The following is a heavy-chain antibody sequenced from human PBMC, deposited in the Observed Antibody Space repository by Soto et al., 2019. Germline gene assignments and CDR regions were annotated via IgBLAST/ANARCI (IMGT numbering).Heavy chain of an antibody. V-gene: IGHV4-30-2*01. CDR3: ARVPLL. CDR2: IYHSGST. J-gene: IGHJ4*02. CDR1: GGSFSSGGYS. Sequence: PSETLSLTCAVYGGSFSSGGYSWSWIRQPPGKGLEWIGYIYHSGSTYYNPSLKSRVTISVDRSKNQFSLKLSSVTAADTAVYYCARVPLLWGQGTLVTVSS. D-gene: IGHD1-26*01.